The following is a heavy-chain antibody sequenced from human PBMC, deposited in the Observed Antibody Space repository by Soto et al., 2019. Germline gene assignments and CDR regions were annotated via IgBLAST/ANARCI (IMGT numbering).Heavy chain of an antibody. V-gene: IGHV3-74*01. J-gene: IGHJ4*02. CDR2: ISSVGTSI. CDR1: GFTFSNSW. D-gene: IGHD6-19*01. CDR3: VGGTGWFY. Sequence: EVQLVESGGGLVQPGGSLRLSCEASGFTFSNSWMHWVRQAPGKGPVWVSRISSVGTSITYADSVKGRFTISRDNAKNPLYPHMNSLRAEDTAVYFCVGGTGWFYWGQGTLVTVFS.